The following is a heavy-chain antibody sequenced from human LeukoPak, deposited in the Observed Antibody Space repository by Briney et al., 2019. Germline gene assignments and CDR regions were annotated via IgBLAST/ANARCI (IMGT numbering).Heavy chain of an antibody. D-gene: IGHD6-13*01. CDR3: AKVEYSSNIPQH. V-gene: IGHV3-23*01. Sequence: GGSLRLSCAAPGFTFSSYAMSWVRQGPGEGLEWVSSISGSGGSTYCADSVKGRFTISRDNSKNTQYLQMNSLRAEDTVLYYCAKVEYSSNIPQHWGQGTLVTVSS. CDR2: ISGSGGST. CDR1: GFTFSSYA. J-gene: IGHJ1*01.